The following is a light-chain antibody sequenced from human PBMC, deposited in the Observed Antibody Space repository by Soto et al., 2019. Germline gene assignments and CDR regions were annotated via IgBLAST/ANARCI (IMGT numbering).Light chain of an antibody. CDR3: QSYDSSLSGYV. CDR2: GNS. J-gene: IGLJ1*01. CDR1: SSNIGAGYD. Sequence: QSVLTQPASVSGAPGQRVTISCTGSSSNIGAGYDVHWYQQLPGTAPKLLIYGNSNRPSGIPDRFSSSKSGTSATLAITGLQADDEADYYCQSYDSSLSGYVFGTGTKLTVL. V-gene: IGLV1-40*01.